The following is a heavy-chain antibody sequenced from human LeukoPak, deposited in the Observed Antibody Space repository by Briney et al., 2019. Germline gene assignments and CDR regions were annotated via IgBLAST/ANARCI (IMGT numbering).Heavy chain of an antibody. J-gene: IGHJ1*01. CDR1: GYTFTSYY. V-gene: IGHV1-46*01. D-gene: IGHD2-15*01. CDR3: ARSNIVVVVAATPGYFQH. Sequence: GASVKVSCKASGYTFTSYYMHWVRQAPGQGLEWMGIINPSGGSTSYAQKFQGRVTMTRDTSTGTVYMELSSLRSEDTAVYYCARSNIVVVVAATPGYFQHWGQGTLVTVSS. CDR2: INPSGGST.